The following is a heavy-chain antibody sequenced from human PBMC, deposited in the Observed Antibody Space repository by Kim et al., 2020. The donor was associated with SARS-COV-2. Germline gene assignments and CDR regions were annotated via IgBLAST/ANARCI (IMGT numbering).Heavy chain of an antibody. J-gene: IGHJ4*02. V-gene: IGHV3-7*03. CDR3: ARGRYYYDSSSYYSFDH. CDR1: GFTFNNYW. CDR2: IKQDGSEK. Sequence: GGSLRLSCVASGFTFNNYWMNWVRQAPGKGLEWVANIKQDGSEKYYVESVRGRFTISRDNAKNSLHLQMNSLRAEDTAVYYCARGRYYYDSSSYYSFDHWGQGSLVTVSS. D-gene: IGHD3-22*01.